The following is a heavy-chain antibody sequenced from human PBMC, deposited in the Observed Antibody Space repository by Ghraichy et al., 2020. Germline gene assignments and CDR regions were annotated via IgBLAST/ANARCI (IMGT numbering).Heavy chain of an antibody. Sequence: ETLSLTCVVSGFTFISYDMNWVRQAPGKGLEWVSYISSSSSYIYYADSVEGRFTISRDNDKNSLFLQMNSLRAEDTAVYYCARDPGYCSGGRCFGDAFDIWGQGTMVTVSS. J-gene: IGHJ3*02. D-gene: IGHD2-15*01. V-gene: IGHV3-21*01. CDR2: ISSSSSYI. CDR3: ARDPGYCSGGRCFGDAFDI. CDR1: GFTFISYD.